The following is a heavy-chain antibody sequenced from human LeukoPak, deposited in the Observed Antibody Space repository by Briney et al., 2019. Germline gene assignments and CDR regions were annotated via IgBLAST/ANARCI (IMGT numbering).Heavy chain of an antibody. V-gene: IGHV4-59*01. CDR2: IYHSGST. Sequence: SETLSLTCAVYGGSLNGYYWSWIRQPPGKGLEWIGYIYHSGSTNYNPSLKSRVTISLDRSKNQFSLRLTSVTAADTAIYYCARVGGMTTINNAAFDIWGQGTMVTVSS. D-gene: IGHD5-24*01. CDR1: GGSLNGYY. CDR3: ARVGGMTTINNAAFDI. J-gene: IGHJ3*02.